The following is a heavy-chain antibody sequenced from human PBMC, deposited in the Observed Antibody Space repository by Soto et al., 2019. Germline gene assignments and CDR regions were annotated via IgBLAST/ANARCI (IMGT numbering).Heavy chain of an antibody. CDR3: ARRGQIGSTDFHKDAFDV. V-gene: IGHV4-4*02. D-gene: IGHD1-26*01. J-gene: IGHJ3*01. CDR1: GVSISSSNW. CDR2: IYHGGSI. Sequence: QVHLQESGPGLVRPSGTLSLTCDVSGVSISSSNWWSWVRQPPGKGLEWIGNIYHGGSINDNPSLRGRLTISLDKAKNQFSLRLTSVTAADTAVYFCARRGQIGSTDFHKDAFDVWGQGTVVTVSP.